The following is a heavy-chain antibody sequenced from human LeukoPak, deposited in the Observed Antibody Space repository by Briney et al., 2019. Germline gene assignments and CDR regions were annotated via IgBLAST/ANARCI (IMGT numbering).Heavy chain of an antibody. J-gene: IGHJ4*02. CDR2: ISGSGGST. CDR1: GLTFSSYA. CDR3: AAPAAVVVTAIYVFDY. D-gene: IGHD2-21*02. Sequence: GRSLRLSWAASGLTFSSYAMSWVRQAPGKGLEWVSAISGSGGSTYYADSVKGRFTISRDNSKNTLYLQMSSLRAEDTAVYYCAAPAAVVVTAIYVFDYWGQGTLVTVSS. V-gene: IGHV3-23*01.